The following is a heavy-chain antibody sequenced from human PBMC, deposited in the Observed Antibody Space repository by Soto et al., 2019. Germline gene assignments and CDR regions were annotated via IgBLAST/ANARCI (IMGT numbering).Heavy chain of an antibody. Sequence: EVQLVESGGGLVQPGASLRLSCTASGLTFRSYWMHWVRQAPGKGLAWVSRINTDGSVAMYVDSVKGRFTTSRDNAKNTLYLHMNSLRAEDTAVYYRVRDMQLWRLHSWGQGTLVTVSS. CDR3: VRDMQLWRLHS. V-gene: IGHV3-74*03. CDR2: INTDGSVA. CDR1: GLTFRSYW. D-gene: IGHD2-21*01. J-gene: IGHJ4*02.